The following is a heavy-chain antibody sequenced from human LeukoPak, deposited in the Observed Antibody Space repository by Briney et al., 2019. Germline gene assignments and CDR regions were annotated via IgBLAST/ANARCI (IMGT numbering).Heavy chain of an antibody. CDR2: MNPNSGNT. V-gene: IGHV1-8*03. CDR3: ASSSSWWGTTTGYYYMDV. D-gene: IGHD6-13*01. Sequence: GASVKVSCKASGYTFTSYDINRVRQATGQGLEWMGWMNPNSGNTGYAQKFQGRVTITRNTSISTAYMELSSLRSEDTAVYYCASSSSWWGTTTGYYYMDVWGKGTTVTVSS. J-gene: IGHJ6*03. CDR1: GYTFTSYD.